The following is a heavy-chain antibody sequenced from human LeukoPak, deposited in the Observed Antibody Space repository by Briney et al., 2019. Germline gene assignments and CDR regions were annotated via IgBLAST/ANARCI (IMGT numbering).Heavy chain of an antibody. V-gene: IGHV4-34*01. CDR2: INHSGST. Sequence: SETLSLTCAVYGGSFSGYYWSWMRQPPGKGLEWIGEINHSGSTNYNPSLKSRATISVDTSKNQFSLKLSSVTAADTAVYYCARGYRLLRYYYGSGSYLDYWGQGTLVTVSS. J-gene: IGHJ4*02. CDR3: ARGYRLLRYYYGSGSYLDY. CDR1: GGSFSGYY. D-gene: IGHD3-10*01.